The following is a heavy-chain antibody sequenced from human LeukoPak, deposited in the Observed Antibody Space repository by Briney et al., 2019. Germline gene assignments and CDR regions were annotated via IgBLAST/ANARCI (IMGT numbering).Heavy chain of an antibody. V-gene: IGHV3-30*03. CDR2: ISYDGSNK. CDR3: ARDQMVRGVNNWFDP. Sequence: PGGSLRLSCAASGFTFSSYGMHWVRQAPGKGLEWVAVISYDGSNKYHADSVKGRFTISRDNSKNTPYLQMNSLRAEDTAVYYCARDQMVRGVNNWFDPWGQGTLVTVSS. D-gene: IGHD3-10*01. CDR1: GFTFSSYG. J-gene: IGHJ5*02.